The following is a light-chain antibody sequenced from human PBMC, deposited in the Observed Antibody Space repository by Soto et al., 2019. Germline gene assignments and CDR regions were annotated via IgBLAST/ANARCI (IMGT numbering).Light chain of an antibody. Sequence: IIMTQCPATLSVSPGERATLSCRASQSFXSNFAWYQQKLGQAPRVLIXDESTRATGIPARFSGSGSGREFTLTISSLQSEDFALYYCQQYNKWPTITVGQGTRLEIK. CDR1: QSFXSN. V-gene: IGKV3-15*01. CDR3: QQYNKWPTIT. J-gene: IGKJ5*01. CDR2: DES.